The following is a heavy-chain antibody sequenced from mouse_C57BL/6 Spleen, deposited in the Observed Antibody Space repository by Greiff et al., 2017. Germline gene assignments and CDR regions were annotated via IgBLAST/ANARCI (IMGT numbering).Heavy chain of an antibody. Sequence: EVKLVESGPGLVKPSQSLSLTCSVTGYSITSGYYWNWIRQFPGNKLEWMGYISYDGSNNYNPSLKNRISITRDTSKNQFFLKLNSVTTEDTATYYCARGPAWFAYWGQGTLVTVSA. CDR2: ISYDGSN. J-gene: IGHJ3*01. CDR3: ARGPAWFAY. V-gene: IGHV3-6*01. CDR1: GYSITSGYY.